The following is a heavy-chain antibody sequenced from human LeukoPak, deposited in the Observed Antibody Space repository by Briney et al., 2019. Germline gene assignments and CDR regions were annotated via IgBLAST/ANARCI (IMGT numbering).Heavy chain of an antibody. V-gene: IGHV4-38-2*02. Sequence: PSETLSLTCTVSGYSISSGYYWGWIRQPPGKGLEWIGSIYYSGSTYYNPSLKSRVTISVDTSKNQFSLKLSSVTAADTAVYYCARKSGSYFFWGQGTLVTVSS. D-gene: IGHD1-26*01. CDR1: GYSISSGYY. CDR2: IYYSGST. CDR3: ARKSGSYFF. J-gene: IGHJ4*02.